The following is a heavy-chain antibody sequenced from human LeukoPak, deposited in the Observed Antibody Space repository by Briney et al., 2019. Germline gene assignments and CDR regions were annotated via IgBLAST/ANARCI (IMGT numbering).Heavy chain of an antibody. Sequence: SQTLSLTCAVSGGSISSGDYYWSWVRQPPGKGLEWIGYIYYSGTTYYNPSLKSRVTISLDTSKSQFSLMLSSVTAADTAVYYCARDRASNWFDPWGQGTLVTISS. D-gene: IGHD3-10*01. CDR1: GGSISSGDYY. J-gene: IGHJ5*02. CDR3: ARDRASNWFDP. V-gene: IGHV4-30-4*08. CDR2: IYYSGTT.